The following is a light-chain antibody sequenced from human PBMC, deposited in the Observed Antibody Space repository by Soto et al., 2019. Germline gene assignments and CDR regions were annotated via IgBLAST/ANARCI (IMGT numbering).Light chain of an antibody. CDR2: AAS. Sequence: DIQMTQSPSSLSASVGDRVTITCRASQDIRTYLNWYQQKSGKAPKLLIYAASSLQSGVPSRFSGSGSGTEFTLTISSLEPDDFATYHCQQYNSYSVPSFGQGTKVDIK. CDR1: QDIRTY. V-gene: IGKV1-17*01. J-gene: IGKJ1*01. CDR3: QQYNSYSVPS.